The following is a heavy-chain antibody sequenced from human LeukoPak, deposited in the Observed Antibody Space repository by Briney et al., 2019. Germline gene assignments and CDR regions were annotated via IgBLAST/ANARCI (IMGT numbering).Heavy chain of an antibody. CDR3: AKVLSGSPPQAFEY. V-gene: IGHV3-7*01. J-gene: IGHJ4*02. CDR2: IKQDGSEK. CDR1: GFTFSSYW. Sequence: GGSLRLSCAASGFTFSSYWMSWVRQAPGKGLEWVANIKQDGSEKYYVDSVKGRFTISRDNAKNSLYLQMNSLRAEDTAIYYCAKVLSGSPPQAFEYWGQGTLLTVTS. D-gene: IGHD1-26*01.